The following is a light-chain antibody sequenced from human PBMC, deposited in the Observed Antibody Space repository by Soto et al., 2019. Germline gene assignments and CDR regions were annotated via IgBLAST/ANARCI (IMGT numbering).Light chain of an antibody. CDR3: QQYGSSPT. Sequence: EIVLTQSPGTLSLSPGERATLSCRTSQSASSSYLAWYQQRPGQAPRLLIYGASSRATGIPDRFSGSGSGTDFTLTSSRLEPEDFAVYYCQQYGSSPTFGQGTKVEIK. CDR2: GAS. J-gene: IGKJ1*01. CDR1: QSASSSY. V-gene: IGKV3-20*01.